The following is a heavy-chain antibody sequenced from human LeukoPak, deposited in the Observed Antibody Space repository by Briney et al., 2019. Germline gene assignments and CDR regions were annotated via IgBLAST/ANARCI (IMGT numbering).Heavy chain of an antibody. CDR3: ARRVSGPSDY. Sequence: PGGSLRLSCAASGFTFSSYVMSWVRQAPGKGLEWVSAISASDGNTYYADSVKGRFTISRDNSKNTLYLQMNSLRADETAVYYCARRVSGPSDYWGQGTLVTVSS. J-gene: IGHJ4*02. V-gene: IGHV3-23*01. CDR1: GFTFSSYV. CDR2: ISASDGNT. D-gene: IGHD2-8*01.